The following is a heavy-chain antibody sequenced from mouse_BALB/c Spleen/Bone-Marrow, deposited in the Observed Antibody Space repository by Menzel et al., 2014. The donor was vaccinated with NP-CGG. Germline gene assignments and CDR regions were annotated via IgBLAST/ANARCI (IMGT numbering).Heavy chain of an antibody. CDR3: ARGGIYDGYSY. J-gene: IGHJ3*01. Sequence: VQLQQSGAELAKPRASVKMSCKASGYTFTNYWMHWVKQRPGQGLEWIGYIDPSTGYTEYNQKFKDKATLTANKSSSTAYMQLSSLTSEDSAVYYCARGGIYDGYSYWGQGTLVTASA. D-gene: IGHD2-3*01. CDR1: GYTFTNYW. V-gene: IGHV1-7*01. CDR2: IDPSTGYT.